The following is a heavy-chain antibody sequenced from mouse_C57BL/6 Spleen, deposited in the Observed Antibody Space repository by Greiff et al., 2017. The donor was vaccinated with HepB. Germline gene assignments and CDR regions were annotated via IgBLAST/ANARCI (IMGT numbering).Heavy chain of an antibody. CDR2: IYPGDGDT. CDR1: GYAFSSSW. D-gene: IGHD1-1*01. J-gene: IGHJ3*01. CDR3: AREIYGSTFAY. Sequence: VQLQQSGPELVKPGASVKISCKASGYAFSSSWMNWVKQRPGKGLEWIGRIYPGDGDTNYNGKFKGKATLTADKSSSTAYMQLSSLTSEDSAVYFCAREIYGSTFAYWGQGTLVTVSA. V-gene: IGHV1-82*01.